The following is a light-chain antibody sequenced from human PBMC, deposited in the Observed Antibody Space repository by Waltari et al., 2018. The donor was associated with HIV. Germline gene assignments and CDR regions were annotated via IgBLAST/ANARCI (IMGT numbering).Light chain of an antibody. CDR1: SSNIGSNP. CDR3: AAWDDSLNGHVL. CDR2: NNT. V-gene: IGLV1-44*01. Sequence: QSVLTQPPSASGTPGQRVTFSCSGSSSNIGSNPVDWYQKLPGTAPRLLIYNNTQRPAGVPDLFSGSKAGTSASLAISGLQSEDEADYYCAAWDDSLNGHVLFGGGTKLTVL. J-gene: IGLJ2*01.